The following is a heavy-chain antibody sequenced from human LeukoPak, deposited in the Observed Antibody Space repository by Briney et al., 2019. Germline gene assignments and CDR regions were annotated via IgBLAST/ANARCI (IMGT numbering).Heavy chain of an antibody. CDR2: VSGSGAIA. Sequence: GGSLRLSCAASGFTFSNYAMTWVRQAPGKGLEWGSAVSGSGAIAYYTDSVKGRFTISRDNSKNTLYLQMSSLTAKDTAVYYCAKDRSLGTYYTSDCCGQGTLVTVPS. J-gene: IGHJ4*02. CDR3: AKDRSLGTYYTSDC. V-gene: IGHV3-23*01. CDR1: GFTFSNYA. D-gene: IGHD1-26*01.